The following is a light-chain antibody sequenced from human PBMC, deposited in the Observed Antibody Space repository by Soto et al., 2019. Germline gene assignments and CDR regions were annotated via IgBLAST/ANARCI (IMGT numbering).Light chain of an antibody. CDR1: SSDIGGYNY. CDR3: SSQAVSSTLV. Sequence: QSALTQPASVSGSPGQSITISCTGTSSDIGGYNYVSWYQQHPGKAPKLMIYDVSNRPSGVSNRFSGSKSGNTSSLTISVLQAEDAAYYCCSSQAVSSTLVFGGGTKLTVL. CDR2: DVS. J-gene: IGLJ2*01. V-gene: IGLV2-14*01.